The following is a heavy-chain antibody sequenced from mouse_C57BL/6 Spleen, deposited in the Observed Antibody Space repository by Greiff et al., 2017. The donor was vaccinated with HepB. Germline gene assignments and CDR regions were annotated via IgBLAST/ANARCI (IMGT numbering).Heavy chain of an antibody. D-gene: IGHD4-1*01. J-gene: IGHJ2*01. CDR1: GFTFSSYA. Sequence: VKLQESGEGLVKPGGSLKLSCAASGFTFSSYAMSWVRQTPEKRLEWVAYISSGGDYIYYADTVKGRFTISRDNARNTLYLQMSSLKSEDTAMYYCTRDLNWFDYWGQGTTLTVSS. CDR2: ISSGGDYI. V-gene: IGHV5-9-1*02. CDR3: TRDLNWFDY.